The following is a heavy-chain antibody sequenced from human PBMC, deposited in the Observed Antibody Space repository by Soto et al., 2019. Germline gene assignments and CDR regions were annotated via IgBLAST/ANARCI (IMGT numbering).Heavy chain of an antibody. CDR3: ARDVLLWFGESTLLDV. J-gene: IGHJ6*02. D-gene: IGHD3-10*01. CDR1: GYTFTSYG. V-gene: IGHV1-18*01. Sequence: ASVKVSCKASGYTFTSYGISWVRQAPGQGLEWMGWISAYNGNTNYAQKLQGRVTMTTDTSTSTAYMELRSLRSDDTAVYYCARDVLLWFGESTLLDVWGQGTTVTVSS. CDR2: ISAYNGNT.